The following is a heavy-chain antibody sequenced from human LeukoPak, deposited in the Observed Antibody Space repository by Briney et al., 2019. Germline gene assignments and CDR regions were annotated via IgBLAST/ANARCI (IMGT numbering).Heavy chain of an antibody. J-gene: IGHJ4*02. CDR1: GFTFSSYA. V-gene: IGHV3-7*01. D-gene: IGHD3-22*01. Sequence: GGSLRLSCAASGFTFSSYAMSWVRQAPGKGLEWVANIKQDGSEKYYVDSVKGRFTISRDNAKNSLYLQMNSLRAEDTAVYYCARDPPYDSSGYYPLFDYWGQGTLVTVSS. CDR3: ARDPPYDSSGYYPLFDY. CDR2: IKQDGSEK.